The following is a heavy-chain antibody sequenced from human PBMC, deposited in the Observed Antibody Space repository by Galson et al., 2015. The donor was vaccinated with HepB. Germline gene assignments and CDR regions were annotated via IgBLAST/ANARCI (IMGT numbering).Heavy chain of an antibody. CDR1: GFTFSSYG. J-gene: IGHJ4*02. V-gene: IGHV3-30*02. CDR3: AKEGAMVRGVIGYFDY. CDR2: IRYDGSNK. D-gene: IGHD3-10*01. Sequence: SLRLSCAASGFTFSSYGMHWVRQAPGKGLEWVAFIRYDGSNKYYADSVKGRFTISRDNSKNTLYLQMNSRRAEDTAVYYCAKEGAMVRGVIGYFDYWGQGTLVTVSS.